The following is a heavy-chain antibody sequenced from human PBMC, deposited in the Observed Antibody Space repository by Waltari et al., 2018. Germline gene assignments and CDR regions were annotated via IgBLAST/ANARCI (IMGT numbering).Heavy chain of an antibody. D-gene: IGHD1-20*01. CDR2: INWGGSGF. CDR3: VRSSSRYNWNLAEGAFDI. J-gene: IGHJ3*02. CDR1: GFKFDDHA. V-gene: IGHV3-9*01. Sequence: QLVDSGGGLVQPGRSLRLSCAVSGFKFDDHAMHWVRQTPGKGLEWVSCINWGGSGFEYVGSVQGRFTISRDNDKNRLYLQMNSLRVDDTALYYCVRSSSRYNWNLAEGAFDIWGQGTLVTVSS.